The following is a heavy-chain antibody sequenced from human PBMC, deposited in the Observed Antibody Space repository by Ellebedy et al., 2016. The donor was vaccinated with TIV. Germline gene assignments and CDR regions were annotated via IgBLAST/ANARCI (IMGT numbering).Heavy chain of an antibody. V-gene: IGHV3-7*01. CDR2: IKEEGSEK. CDR3: VRAVPNWFDP. Sequence: PGGSLRLSCAASGFTLSSSWMSWVRQAPGKGLEWVASIKEEGSEKNYVDSVKGRFTISRNNAKNSLYLQLNSLRADDTAVYYCVRAVPNWFDPWGQGTLVTVSS. J-gene: IGHJ5*02. CDR1: GFTLSSSW.